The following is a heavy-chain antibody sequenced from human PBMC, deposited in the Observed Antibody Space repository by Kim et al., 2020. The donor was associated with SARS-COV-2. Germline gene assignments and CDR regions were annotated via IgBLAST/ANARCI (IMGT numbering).Heavy chain of an antibody. Sequence: GGSLRLSCTASGFTFSSYWMSWVRQAPGKGLEWVANIKQDGSEKYYVDSVKGRFTISRDNAKNSLYLQMNSLRAEDTAVYYCARNWNDAVYGMDVLGQGTTVTVSS. V-gene: IGHV3-7*01. D-gene: IGHD1-1*01. CDR1: GFTFSSYW. J-gene: IGHJ6*02. CDR2: IKQDGSEK. CDR3: ARNWNDAVYGMDV.